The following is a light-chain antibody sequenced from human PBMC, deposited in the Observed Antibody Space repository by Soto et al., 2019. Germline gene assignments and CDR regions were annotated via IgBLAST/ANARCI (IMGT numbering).Light chain of an antibody. V-gene: IGKV3-11*01. CDR2: DAS. CDR1: QSLDNY. CDR3: QQRGHWPS. Sequence: EIVLTQSPATLSLSPGERATLSCRASQSLDNYLAWYQHKPGQAPRLLIYDASTRATDIPPRFSGSGSGTDFNLTISSLEPEDFAIYYCQQRGHWPSFGGGPKVEIK. J-gene: IGKJ4*01.